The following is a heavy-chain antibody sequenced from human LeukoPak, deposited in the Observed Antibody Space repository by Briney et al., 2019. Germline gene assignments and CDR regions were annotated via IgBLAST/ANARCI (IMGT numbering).Heavy chain of an antibody. CDR1: GFTVSSNS. CDR3: ARGADGVSSNSRGWFDP. V-gene: IGHV3-21*01. D-gene: IGHD2-15*01. J-gene: IGHJ5*02. CDR2: ISTSSSYI. Sequence: GGSLRLSCTVSGFTVSSNSMSWVRQAPGKGLEWVSSISTSSSYIYYADSVKGRFTISRDNARNSLYLQMNTLRAEDTAVYSCARGADGVSSNSRGWFDPWGQGTLVTVSS.